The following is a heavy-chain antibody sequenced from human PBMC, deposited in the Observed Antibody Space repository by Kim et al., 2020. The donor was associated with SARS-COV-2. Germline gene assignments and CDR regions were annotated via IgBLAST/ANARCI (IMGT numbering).Heavy chain of an antibody. V-gene: IGHV5-51*01. Sequence: GESLKISCKGSGYSFTSYWIGWVRQMPGKGLEWMGIIYPGDYDTRYSPSFQGQVTISADKSISTAYLQWSSLKASDTAMYYCARGGGYPTPYYYYYYGMDVWGQGTTVTVSS. CDR1: GYSFTSYW. J-gene: IGHJ6*02. D-gene: IGHD2-15*01. CDR3: ARGGGYPTPYYYYYYGMDV. CDR2: IYPGDYDT.